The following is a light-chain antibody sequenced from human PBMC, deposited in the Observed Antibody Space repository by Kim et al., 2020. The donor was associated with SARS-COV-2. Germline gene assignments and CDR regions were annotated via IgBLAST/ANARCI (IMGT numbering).Light chain of an antibody. CDR1: SSDVGTYNL. Sequence: QSALTQPASVSGSPGQSITISCTGTSSDVGTYNLVSWYQQHPGKAPKLMIYEVTKRPSGVSNRCSGSKSGNTASLTVSGLQAEDEADYYCCSYAGSSTWVFGGGTQLTVL. J-gene: IGLJ3*02. V-gene: IGLV2-23*02. CDR3: CSYAGSSTWV. CDR2: EVT.